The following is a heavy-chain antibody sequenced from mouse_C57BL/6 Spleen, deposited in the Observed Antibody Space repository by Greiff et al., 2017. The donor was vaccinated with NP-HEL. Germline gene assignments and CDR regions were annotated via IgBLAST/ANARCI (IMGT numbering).Heavy chain of an antibody. D-gene: IGHD2-3*01. V-gene: IGHV1-22*01. CDR3: ARRRRAYDGYYVGYFDY. CDR2: INPNNGGT. J-gene: IGHJ2*01. CDR1: GYTFTEYN. Sequence: EVQLQQSGPELVKPGASVKMSCKASGYTFTEYNMHWVKQSHGKSLEWIGYINPNNGGTSYNQKFKGKATLTVNKSSSTAYMELRSLTSEDSAVYYCARRRRAYDGYYVGYFDYWGQGTTLTVSS.